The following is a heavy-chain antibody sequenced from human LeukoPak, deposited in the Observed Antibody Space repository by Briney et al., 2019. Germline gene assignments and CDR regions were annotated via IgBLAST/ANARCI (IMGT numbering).Heavy chain of an antibody. J-gene: IGHJ4*02. CDR3: ARSAGYNHRLDY. V-gene: IGHV4-38-2*01. CDR2: IYHSGST. CDR1: GYSISSGYY. D-gene: IGHD5-24*01. Sequence: SETLSLTCAVSGYSISSGYYWGWIRQPPGKGLEWIGSIYHSGSTYYNPSLKSRVTISVDTSKNQFSLKLSSVTAADTAVYYCARSAGYNHRLDYWGQGTLVTVSS.